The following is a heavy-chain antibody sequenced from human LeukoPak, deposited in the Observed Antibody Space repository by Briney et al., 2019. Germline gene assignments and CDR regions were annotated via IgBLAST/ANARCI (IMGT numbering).Heavy chain of an antibody. Sequence: ASVKVSCKASGYTFTSYYMHWVRQAPGQGLEWMGIINPSGGSTSYAQKFQGRVTMTRDTSTSTVYMELSSLRYEDTAVYYCARVGVGATYWFDPWGQGTLVTVSS. CDR3: ARVGVGATYWFDP. J-gene: IGHJ5*02. CDR1: GYTFTSYY. CDR2: INPSGGST. D-gene: IGHD1-26*01. V-gene: IGHV1-46*01.